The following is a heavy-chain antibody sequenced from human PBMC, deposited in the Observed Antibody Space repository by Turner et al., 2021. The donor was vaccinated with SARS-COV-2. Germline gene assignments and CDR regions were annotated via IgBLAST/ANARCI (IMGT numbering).Heavy chain of an antibody. J-gene: IGHJ5*02. CDR2: FDPEDGET. Sequence: QVQLLQSGAEVKKPGASVQVSCNISGYTLTELSMYWVRQAPGKGLEWMGGFDPEDGETIYAQNFQGRVTMTEDTSTDTAYMERSSLRSEDTAVYFCATGYQLRVNWFDPWGQGTLVTVSS. V-gene: IGHV1-24*01. CDR1: GYTLTELS. D-gene: IGHD2-2*01. CDR3: ATGYQLRVNWFDP.